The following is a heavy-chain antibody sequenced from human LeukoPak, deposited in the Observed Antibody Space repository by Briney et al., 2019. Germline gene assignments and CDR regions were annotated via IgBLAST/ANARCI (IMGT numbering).Heavy chain of an antibody. CDR2: IYYSGST. D-gene: IGHD4-17*01. J-gene: IGHJ6*02. V-gene: IGHV4-31*03. CDR3: ARDYGRAYYYYGMDV. CDR1: SGSISSGGYY. Sequence: SQTLSLTCTVSSGSISSGGYYWSWIRQHPGKGLEWIGYIYYSGSTYYNPSLKSRVTISVDTSKDQFSLKLSSVTAADTAVYYWARDYGRAYYYYGMDVWGQGTTVTVSS.